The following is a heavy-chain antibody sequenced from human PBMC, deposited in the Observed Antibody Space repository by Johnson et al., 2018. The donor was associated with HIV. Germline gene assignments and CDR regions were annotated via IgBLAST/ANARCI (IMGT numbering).Heavy chain of an antibody. CDR1: GFTFSSYA. D-gene: IGHD6-6*01. CDR3: AKGVRGSSCYDAFDI. Sequence: QVQLVESGGGLVKPGGSLRLSCAASGFTFSSYAMSWVRQAPGKGLEWVAVTWYDGSNKYYADSVKGRFTISRDNSKNTLYLQMSSLRADDTAVYYCAKGVRGSSCYDAFDIWDQGTMVTVS. V-gene: IGHV3-33*06. J-gene: IGHJ3*02. CDR2: TWYDGSNK.